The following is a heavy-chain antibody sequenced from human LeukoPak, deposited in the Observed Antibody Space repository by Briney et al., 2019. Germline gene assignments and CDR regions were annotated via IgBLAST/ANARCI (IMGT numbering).Heavy chain of an antibody. J-gene: IGHJ4*02. CDR2: IGPRSSNI. CDR1: GFTFSSHW. V-gene: IGHV3-48*02. Sequence: GGSLRLSCAASGFTFSSHWMNWVRQAPGQGLEWVSYIGPRSSNIYYADSVKGRFTISRDNAKYSLYLQMNSLRDEDTAVYYCARDHNWSFDFWGQGALVTVSS. CDR3: ARDHNWSFDF. D-gene: IGHD1-1*01.